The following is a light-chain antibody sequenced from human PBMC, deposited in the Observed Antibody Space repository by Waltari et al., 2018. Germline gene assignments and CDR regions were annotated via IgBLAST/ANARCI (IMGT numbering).Light chain of an antibody. J-gene: IGKJ1*01. V-gene: IGKV3-20*01. CDR1: ESVGRS. CDR3: EHYGRLPVT. CDR2: GVS. Sequence: EIVLMQSPGTLSLSPGERATLSCRASESVGRSLAWYQQKRGQAPRLLIYGVSTRASGIPDRFSGSGSGTDFSLVISRLEPEDFAVYYCEHYGRLPVTFGQGTKVEIK.